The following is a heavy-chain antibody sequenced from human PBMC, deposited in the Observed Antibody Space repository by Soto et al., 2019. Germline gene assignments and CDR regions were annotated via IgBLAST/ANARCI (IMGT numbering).Heavy chain of an antibody. J-gene: IGHJ4*02. D-gene: IGHD4-17*01. CDR1: GYNXTDFG. CDR2: ISGKNGNT. CDR3: ARSDYYEDTGTFEN. Sequence: SXKVSYKASGYNXTDFGIALVRQAPGQGLEWMGWISGKNGNTNYAQKVQGRVTLTADTSTRTAYMEMRALTSDDTGIYYCARSDYYEDTGTFENWGQGTLVTVSS. V-gene: IGHV1-18*04.